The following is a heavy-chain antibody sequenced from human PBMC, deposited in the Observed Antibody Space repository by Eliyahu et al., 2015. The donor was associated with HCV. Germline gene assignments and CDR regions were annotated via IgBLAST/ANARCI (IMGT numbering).Heavy chain of an antibody. Sequence: EIQLVESGGGLVQPGXXLXLSCAASGFTVSSXSMXWVRPTXXKGLEWVSVXYSGRSTYYADXVKGRFTISRDNSKNTVSLQLDSLRPEDTAVYYCARGSSNWYEYHFDVWGQGTRVTVSS. J-gene: IGHJ4*02. CDR3: ARGSSNWYEYHFDV. CDR1: GFTVSSXS. CDR2: XYSGRST. V-gene: IGHV3-66*02. D-gene: IGHD6-13*01.